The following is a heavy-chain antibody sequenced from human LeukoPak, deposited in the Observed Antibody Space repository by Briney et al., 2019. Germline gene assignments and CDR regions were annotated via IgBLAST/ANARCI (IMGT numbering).Heavy chain of an antibody. Sequence: GGSLRLSCAASGFTFSSYAMRWVRQAPGKGLEWVSAISGSGGSTYYADSVKGRFTISRDNSKNPLNLQMNSLRAEDTAVYYCATNDTKSLDIVVVPAAKGFDPWGQGTLVTVSS. D-gene: IGHD2-2*01. CDR1: GFTFSSYA. V-gene: IGHV3-23*01. CDR2: ISGSGGST. CDR3: ATNDTKSLDIVVVPAAKGFDP. J-gene: IGHJ5*02.